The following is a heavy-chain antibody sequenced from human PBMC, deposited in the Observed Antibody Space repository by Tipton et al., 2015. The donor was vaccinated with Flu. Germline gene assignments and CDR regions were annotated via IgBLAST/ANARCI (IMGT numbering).Heavy chain of an antibody. J-gene: IGHJ4*02. CDR2: ISSSGSTI. CDR3: ARDGGYSGSYYASRQGLIDY. V-gene: IGHV3-48*03. D-gene: IGHD1-26*01. CDR1: GFTFSSYE. Sequence: SLRLSCAASGFTFSSYEMNWVRQAPGKGLEWVSYISSSGSTIYYADSVKGRFTISRDNAKNSLYLQMNSLRAEDTAVYYCARDGGYSGSYYASRQGLIDYWGQGTLVTVSS.